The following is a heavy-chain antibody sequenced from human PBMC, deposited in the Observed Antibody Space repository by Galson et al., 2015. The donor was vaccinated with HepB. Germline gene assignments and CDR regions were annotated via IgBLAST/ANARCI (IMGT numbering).Heavy chain of an antibody. J-gene: IGHJ3*02. CDR1: GFTFSSYS. CDR3: AREGYSSSWYGGRDSAAFDI. V-gene: IGHV3-21*01. Sequence: SLRLSCAASGFTFSSYSMNWVRQAPGKGLEWVSSISSSSSYIYYADSVKGRFTISRDNAKNSLYLQMNSLRAEDTAVYYCAREGYSSSWYGGRDSAAFDIWGQGTMVTVSS. D-gene: IGHD6-13*01. CDR2: ISSSSSYI.